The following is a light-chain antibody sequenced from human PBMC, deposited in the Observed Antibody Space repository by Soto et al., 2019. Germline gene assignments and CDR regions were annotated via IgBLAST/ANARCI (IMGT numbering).Light chain of an antibody. V-gene: IGLV2-23*02. CDR1: SSDVGSYNL. CDR3: CSYAGSSSYV. J-gene: IGLJ1*01. CDR2: EVS. Sequence: QSALTQPASVSGSPGQSITISCTGTSSDVGSYNLVSWYQQHPGKAPKLMIYEVSKRPSGVSNLFSGSKSGTTASLTISGLQAEDEADYYCCSYAGSSSYVFGTGTKLTVL.